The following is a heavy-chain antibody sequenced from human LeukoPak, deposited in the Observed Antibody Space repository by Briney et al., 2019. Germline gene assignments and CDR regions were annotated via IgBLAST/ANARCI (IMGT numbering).Heavy chain of an antibody. Sequence: ASVKVSCKASGCTFTGYYMHWVRQAPGQGLEWMGIINPSGGSTSYAQKFQGRVTMTRDTSTSTVYIELSSLRSEDTAVYYCARADSSGWRNWFDAWGERSLLTVSS. CDR3: ARADSSGWRNWFDA. D-gene: IGHD6-19*01. CDR2: INPSGGST. CDR1: GCTFTGYY. J-gene: IGHJ5*01. V-gene: IGHV1-46*01.